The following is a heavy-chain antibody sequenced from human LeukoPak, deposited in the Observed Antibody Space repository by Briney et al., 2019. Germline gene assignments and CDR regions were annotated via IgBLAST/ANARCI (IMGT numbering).Heavy chain of an antibody. J-gene: IGHJ4*02. CDR2: ISWNSGSI. CDR1: GFTFDDYA. CDR3: AKGPYYDILTGTFDY. Sequence: GRSLRLSCAASGFTFDDYAMHWVRQAPGKGLEWVSGISWNSGSIGYGDSVKGRFTISRDNAKNSLYLQMNSLRAEDTALYYCAKGPYYDILTGTFDYWGQGTLVTVSS. D-gene: IGHD3-9*01. V-gene: IGHV3-9*01.